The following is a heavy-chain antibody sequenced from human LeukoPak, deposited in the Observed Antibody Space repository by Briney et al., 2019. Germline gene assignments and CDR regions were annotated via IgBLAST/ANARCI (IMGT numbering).Heavy chain of an antibody. CDR1: GGSISSSSYY. CDR3: ARGGNYWPQWWFDP. Sequence: SETLSLTCTVSGGSISSSSYYWGWIRQPPGKGLEWIGSLYFSGNTYYNPSLKSRVTISVDTSKNQFSLKLSSVTPADTAVYYCARGGNYWPQWWFDPWGRGTLVSVSS. D-gene: IGHD1-26*01. J-gene: IGHJ5*02. V-gene: IGHV4-39*07. CDR2: LYFSGNT.